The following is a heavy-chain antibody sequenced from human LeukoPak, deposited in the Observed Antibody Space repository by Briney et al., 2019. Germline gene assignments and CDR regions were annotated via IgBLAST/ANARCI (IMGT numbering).Heavy chain of an antibody. CDR2: ISSSSSYI. V-gene: IGHV3-21*05. Sequence: GGSLRLSCAASGFTFSSSSTNWVPPAPGKGLECGSYISSSSSYIYYADTVKGRFTICRDNAKISLYLKMNSLRAEDTAVYHCARVSIAVAGPFVYGGQGTLLTVSS. CDR1: GFTFSSSS. J-gene: IGHJ4*02. CDR3: ARVSIAVAGPFVY. D-gene: IGHD6-19*01.